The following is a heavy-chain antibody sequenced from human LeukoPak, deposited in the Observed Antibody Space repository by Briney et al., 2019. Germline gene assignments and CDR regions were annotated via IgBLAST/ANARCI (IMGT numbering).Heavy chain of an antibody. D-gene: IGHD3-16*01. CDR2: INKDGSEK. CDR3: VRWGGGFDY. J-gene: IGHJ4*02. Sequence: GGSLRLSCVTPGFMFSNFWMSWVRQAPGKGLEWVANINKDGSEKYYVDSLKGRFTISRDNAKNSLYLQMNSLRAEDTAVYSCVRWGGGFDYWGQGTLVTVS. V-gene: IGHV3-7*05. CDR1: GFMFSNFW.